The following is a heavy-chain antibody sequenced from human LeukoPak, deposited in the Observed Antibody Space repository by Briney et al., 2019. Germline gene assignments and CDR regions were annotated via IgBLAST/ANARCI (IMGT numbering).Heavy chain of an antibody. V-gene: IGHV3-30*04. D-gene: IGHD3-10*01. CDR3: ARDRHGSGERGHAFDI. Sequence: GGSLRLSCSASEFTFSRYAMHWVRQAPGKGLEYVSGISSNEDSVKGRFTISRDNSKNTLYLQMSSLRAEDTAVYYSARDRHGSGERGHAFDIWGQGTMVTVSS. CDR2: ISSNE. J-gene: IGHJ3*02. CDR1: EFTFSRYA.